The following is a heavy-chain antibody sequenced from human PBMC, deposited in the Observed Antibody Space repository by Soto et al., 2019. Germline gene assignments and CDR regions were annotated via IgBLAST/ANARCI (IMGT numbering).Heavy chain of an antibody. CDR1: GFTFSSYG. D-gene: IGHD4-4*01. V-gene: IGHV3-30*18. J-gene: IGHJ6*03. Sequence: GGSLRLSCAASGFTFSSYGVHWVRQAPGKGLEWVAVISYDGSNKYYADSVKGRFTISRDNSKNTLYLQMNSLRAEDTAVYYCAKASQELRVYYYMDVWGKGTTVTVSS. CDR3: AKASQELRVYYYMDV. CDR2: ISYDGSNK.